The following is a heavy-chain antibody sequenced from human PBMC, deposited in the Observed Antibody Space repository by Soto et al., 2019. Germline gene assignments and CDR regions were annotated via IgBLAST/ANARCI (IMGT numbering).Heavy chain of an antibody. V-gene: IGHV4-34*01. J-gene: IGHJ4*02. CDR3: ARSLPIFDF. CDR2: IKHSGST. Sequence: QVQLQQWGAGLLKPSETLSLTCAVYGGSLSSYYWSWVRHLPGKGLEWIGDIKHSGSTNYNPSLKSRVTISLDTSKNHFSLKLTSVTAADPAVYYCARSLPIFDFWGQGTLVTVSS. CDR1: GGSLSSYY.